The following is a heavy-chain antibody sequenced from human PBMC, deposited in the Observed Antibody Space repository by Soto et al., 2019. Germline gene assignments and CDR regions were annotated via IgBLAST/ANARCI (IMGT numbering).Heavy chain of an antibody. J-gene: IGHJ4*02. CDR3: AKSEFYYDSSGYHQLDN. CDR2: INGDGSST. D-gene: IGHD3-22*01. V-gene: IGHV3-74*01. Sequence: GGSLRLSCVASGFTFNPYWMHWVRQVPGKGLVWVSRINGDGSSTSYADSVKGRFTISRDNSKNTLYLQINSLRAEDTAVYYCAKSEFYYDSSGYHQLDNWGQGTLVNVSS. CDR1: GFTFNPYW.